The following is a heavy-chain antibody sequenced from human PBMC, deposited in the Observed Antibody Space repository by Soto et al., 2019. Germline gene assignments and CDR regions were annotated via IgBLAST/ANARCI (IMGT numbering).Heavy chain of an antibody. CDR1: GFNFSDHY. V-gene: IGHV3-11*06. J-gene: IGHJ4*02. CDR2: ISGSSRYT. D-gene: IGHD6-19*01. Sequence: GGSLRLSCAASGFNFSDHYMNWIRQAPGKGLEWVSYISGSSRYTNFADSVKGRFTISRDNAKNSLYLQMNSLRVEDTAVYYCSRHTSGWHYYDYWGQRTPGPV. CDR3: SRHTSGWHYYDY.